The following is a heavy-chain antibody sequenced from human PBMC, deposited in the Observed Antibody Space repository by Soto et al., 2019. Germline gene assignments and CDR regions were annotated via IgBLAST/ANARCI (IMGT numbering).Heavy chain of an antibody. Sequence: QVQLVQSGAEVKKPGSSVKVSCKPSGGTFSSYAISWVRQAPGQGLEWMGGIIPIFGTANYAQKFQGRVTITADESTSTAYMELSSLRSEDTAVYYCARCAYYYDSSGYYHYYGMDVWGQGTTVTVSS. CDR3: ARCAYYYDSSGYYHYYGMDV. CDR1: GGTFSSYA. D-gene: IGHD3-22*01. V-gene: IGHV1-69*01. CDR2: IIPIFGTA. J-gene: IGHJ6*02.